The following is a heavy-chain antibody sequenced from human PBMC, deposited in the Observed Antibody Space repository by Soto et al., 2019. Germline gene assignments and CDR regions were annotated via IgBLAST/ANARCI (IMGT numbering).Heavy chain of an antibody. CDR2: ISAYNVNT. J-gene: IGHJ5*02. Sequence: QVQLVQSGAAVKKPGASVQVSCKASGYTFTSYGISWVRQARGQGLEWMGRISAYNVNTNYAQKLQGRVTMTTDTSTSTAYMERMSLRSDDTDVYYCARVVGALGHGFDPWGQGTLVTVSS. CDR1: GYTFTSYG. D-gene: IGHD1-26*01. V-gene: IGHV1-18*01. CDR3: ARVVGALGHGFDP.